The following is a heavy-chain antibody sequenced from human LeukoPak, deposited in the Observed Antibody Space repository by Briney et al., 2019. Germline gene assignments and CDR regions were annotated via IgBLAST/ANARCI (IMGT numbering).Heavy chain of an antibody. J-gene: IGHJ3*02. V-gene: IGHV5-51*01. CDR3: VRSPGDGWPFGVDDI. D-gene: IGHD5-24*01. CDR2: FHGSDSST. CDR1: GYNFANYC. Sequence: GESLKISFKASGYNFANYCIGWVRQMPGKGLEWMGIFHGSDSSTRYSPSFQGQVTISADKSISTAYLHWSSLSASGTAMYYCVRSPGDGWPFGVDDIWGQGTMVSVSS.